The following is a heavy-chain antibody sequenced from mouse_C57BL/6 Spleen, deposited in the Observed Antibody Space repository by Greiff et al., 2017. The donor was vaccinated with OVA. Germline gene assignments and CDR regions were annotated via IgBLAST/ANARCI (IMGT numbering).Heavy chain of an antibody. CDR3: ARSYYGSSYGYYAMYY. J-gene: IGHJ4*01. Sequence: EVQLQQSGPVLVKPGASVKMSCKASGYTFTDYYMNWVKQSHGKSLEWIGVINPYNGGTSYNQKFKGKATLTVDKSSSTAYMELNSLTSEDSAVYYYARSYYGSSYGYYAMYYWGQGTSVTVSS. CDR1: GYTFTDYY. CDR2: INPYNGGT. D-gene: IGHD1-1*01. V-gene: IGHV1-19*01.